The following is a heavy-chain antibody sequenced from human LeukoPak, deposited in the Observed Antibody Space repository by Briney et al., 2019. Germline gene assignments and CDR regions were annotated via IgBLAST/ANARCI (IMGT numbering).Heavy chain of an antibody. CDR1: GYTFTGYY. CDR2: INPNSGGT. CDR3: AVIGATQGRTVDY. D-gene: IGHD1-26*01. Sequence: ASVKVSCKATGYTFTGYYMHWVRQAPGQGLEWMGWINPNSGGTNYAQKFQGRVTMTRDTSISTAYMELSRLSSDDTAVYYCAVIGATQGRTVDYWGQGTLVTVSS. V-gene: IGHV1-2*02. J-gene: IGHJ4*02.